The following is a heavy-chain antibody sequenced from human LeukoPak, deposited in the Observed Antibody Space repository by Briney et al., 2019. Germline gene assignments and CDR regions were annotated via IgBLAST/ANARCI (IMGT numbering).Heavy chain of an antibody. CDR3: TRELRYFDWLLSDDYYYYMDV. CDR1: GFILGDYA. D-gene: IGHD3-9*01. J-gene: IGHJ6*03. V-gene: IGHV3-49*04. Sequence: GGSLRLSCTTSGFILGDYAMSWVRQAPGKGLDWVAFIRSKAYGGTTEYAASVKGRFTISRDDSKSIAYLQMNSLKTEDTAVYYCTRELRYFDWLLSDDYYYYMDVWGKGTTVTISS. CDR2: IRSKAYGGTT.